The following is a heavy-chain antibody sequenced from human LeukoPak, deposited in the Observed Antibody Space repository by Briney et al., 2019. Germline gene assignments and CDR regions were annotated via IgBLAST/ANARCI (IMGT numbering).Heavy chain of an antibody. CDR3: ARPLLGYGDYSYYFDY. J-gene: IGHJ4*02. Sequence: GGSLRLSCAAPGFTFSSYSMNWVRQAPGKGLEWVSSISSSSSYIYYADSVKGRFTISRDNAKNSLYLQMNSLRAEDTAVYYCARPLLGYGDYSYYFDYWGQGTLVTVSS. V-gene: IGHV3-21*01. CDR1: GFTFSSYS. D-gene: IGHD4-17*01. CDR2: ISSSSSYI.